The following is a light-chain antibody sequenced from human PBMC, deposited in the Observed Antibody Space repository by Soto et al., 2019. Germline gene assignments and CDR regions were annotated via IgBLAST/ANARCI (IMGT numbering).Light chain of an antibody. Sequence: DIVLTQSRLSLRVIPGEPASISCRSSQSLQYSNGYNYLDWYFQKPGQSPQLLISLGSTRASGVPDRFSGSGSGTDFTLKISRVEADDVGVYYCFQGLQTPPITFGQGTRLEIK. CDR1: QSLQYSNGYNY. V-gene: IGKV2-28*01. CDR3: FQGLQTPPIT. CDR2: LGS. J-gene: IGKJ5*01.